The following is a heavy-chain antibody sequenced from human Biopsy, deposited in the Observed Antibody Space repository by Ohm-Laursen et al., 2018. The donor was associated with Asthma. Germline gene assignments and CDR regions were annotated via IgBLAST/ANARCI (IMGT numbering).Heavy chain of an antibody. V-gene: IGHV3-30*03. CDR3: ASQSSGPDFWSGYYYFDY. J-gene: IGHJ4*02. D-gene: IGHD3-3*01. Sequence: RSLRLSCAASGFTFSSYGMHWVRQAPGKGLEWVAVISYDGSNKYYADSVKGRFTISRDNSKNTLYLQMNNLRAEDTAVYYCASQSSGPDFWSGYYYFDYWGQGTLVTVSS. CDR2: ISYDGSNK. CDR1: GFTFSSYG.